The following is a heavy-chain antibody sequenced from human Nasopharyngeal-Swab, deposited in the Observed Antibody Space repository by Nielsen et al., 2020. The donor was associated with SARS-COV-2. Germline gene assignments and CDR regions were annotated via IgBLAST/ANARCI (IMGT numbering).Heavy chain of an antibody. CDR3: ARDQGVWLRFGGFDP. V-gene: IGHV6-1*01. CDR1: GDSSSSNSAA. CDR2: TYYRSKWYN. D-gene: IGHD5-12*01. Sequence: SETLSPTFALSGDSSSSNSAAWNSIRQSPSRGLEWPGRTYYRSKWYNDYAVSVKSRITINPDTSKNQFSLQLNSVTPEDTAVYYCARDQGVWLRFGGFDPWGQGTLVTVSS. J-gene: IGHJ5*02.